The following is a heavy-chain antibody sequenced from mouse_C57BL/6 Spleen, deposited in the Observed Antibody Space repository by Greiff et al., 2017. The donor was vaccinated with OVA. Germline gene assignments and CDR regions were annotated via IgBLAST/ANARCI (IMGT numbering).Heavy chain of an antibody. CDR3: TMETTGVAPFDY. CDR1: GFNIKDYY. D-gene: IGHD1-1*01. J-gene: IGHJ2*01. Sequence: EVMLVESGAELVRPGASVKLSCTASGFNIKDYYMHWVKQRPEQGLEWIGRIDPEDGDTEYAPKFQGKATMTADTSSNTAYLQLSSLTSEDTAVYYCTMETTGVAPFDYWGQGTTLTVSS. CDR2: IDPEDGDT. V-gene: IGHV14-1*01.